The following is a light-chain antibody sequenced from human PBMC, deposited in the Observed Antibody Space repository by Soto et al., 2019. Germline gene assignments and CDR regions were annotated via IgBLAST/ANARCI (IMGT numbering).Light chain of an antibody. J-gene: IGLJ1*01. Sequence: QSALTQPASVSGSPGQSITISCTGTRSDVGNYNLVSWYQHHPGKAPKLVLYEVSNRPSGVSNRFSGSKSGNTASLTISGLQAEDEADYYCCSYTGSSTLPYVFGTGTKLTVL. CDR3: CSYTGSSTLPYV. CDR1: RSDVGNYNL. CDR2: EVS. V-gene: IGLV2-14*02.